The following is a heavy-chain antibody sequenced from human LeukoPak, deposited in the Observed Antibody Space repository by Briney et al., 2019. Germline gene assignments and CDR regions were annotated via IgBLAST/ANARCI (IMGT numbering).Heavy chain of an antibody. CDR1: GYTFTSYG. CDR2: ISVYNGNT. CDR3: AVSLVTSYYFYGMDV. V-gene: IGHV1-18*01. Sequence: ASVKVSCKTSGYTFTSYGISWVRQAPGQGLEWMGWISVYNGNTNYAQKLQGRVTLTTDTSTNTAYMELRSLRSDDTVVYYCAVSLVTSYYFYGMDVWGQGTTVIVSS. J-gene: IGHJ6*02.